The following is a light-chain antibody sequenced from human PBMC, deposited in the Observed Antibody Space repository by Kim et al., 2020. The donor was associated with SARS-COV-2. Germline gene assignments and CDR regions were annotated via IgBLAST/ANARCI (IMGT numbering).Light chain of an antibody. V-gene: IGLV10-54*01. CDR2: RNH. Sequence: AALACTGNNNDVGTEGADWLQQHQGHPPKLLTDRNHNRPSGISERFSASRSGNTASLTITGLQPEDEADYYCSAWDSSLTGWVFGGGTQPTVL. J-gene: IGLJ3*02. CDR1: NNDVGTEG. CDR3: SAWDSSLTGWV.